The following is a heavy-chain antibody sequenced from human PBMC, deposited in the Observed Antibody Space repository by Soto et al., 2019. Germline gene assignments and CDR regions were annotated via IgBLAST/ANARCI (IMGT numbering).Heavy chain of an antibody. D-gene: IGHD6-13*01. J-gene: IGHJ6*02. Sequence: SETLSLTCTVSGGSISSSSYYWGWIRQPPGKGLEWIGSIYYSGSTYYNPSLKSRVTISVDTSKNQFSLKLSSVTAADTAVYYCATTGPGGLAGDYYGMDVWGQGTTVTVSS. CDR2: IYYSGST. V-gene: IGHV4-39*01. CDR3: ATTGPGGLAGDYYGMDV. CDR1: GGSISSSSYY.